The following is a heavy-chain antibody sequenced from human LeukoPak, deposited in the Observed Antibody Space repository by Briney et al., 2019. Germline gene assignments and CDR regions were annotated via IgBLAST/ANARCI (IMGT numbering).Heavy chain of an antibody. V-gene: IGHV1-46*01. D-gene: IGHD2-8*01. Sequence: ASVKVSCKASGYTFTSYYMHWVRQAPGQGLEWMGIINPSGGSTSYAQKFQGRVTVTTDTSTSTAYMELRSLRSDDTAVYYCARDGGNIVLNAPDYWGQGTLVIVSS. CDR1: GYTFTSYY. J-gene: IGHJ4*02. CDR3: ARDGGNIVLNAPDY. CDR2: INPSGGST.